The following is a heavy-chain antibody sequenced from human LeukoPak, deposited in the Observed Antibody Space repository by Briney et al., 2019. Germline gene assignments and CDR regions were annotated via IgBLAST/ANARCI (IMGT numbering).Heavy chain of an antibody. J-gene: IGHJ6*03. CDR2: ISGSGGST. CDR3: ANGGMGAPYYYYMDV. D-gene: IGHD4-23*01. CDR1: EFTFSSYA. Sequence: PGGALRLSCAASEFTFSSYAMSWVRQAPGKGLEWVSAISGSGGSTYYADSVKGRFTISRDNSKNTLYLQMNSLRAEDTAVYYCANGGMGAPYYYYMDVWGKGTTVTVSS. V-gene: IGHV3-23*01.